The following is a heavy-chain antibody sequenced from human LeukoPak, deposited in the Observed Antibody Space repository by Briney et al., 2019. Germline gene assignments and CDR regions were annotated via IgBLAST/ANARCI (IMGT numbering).Heavy chain of an antibody. CDR2: IKQDGSEK. V-gene: IGHV3-7*01. CDR3: ARRMVVAVYNWFDP. D-gene: IGHD2-15*01. J-gene: IGHJ5*02. CDR1: GCPFTSYW. Sequence: GGSLRLSCAASGCPFTSYWMSWVRQAPGKGLEWVANIKQDGSEKYYVDSVKGRFTISRDNAKNSLYLQMNSLRAEDTAVYYCARRMVVAVYNWFDPWGQGTLVTVSS.